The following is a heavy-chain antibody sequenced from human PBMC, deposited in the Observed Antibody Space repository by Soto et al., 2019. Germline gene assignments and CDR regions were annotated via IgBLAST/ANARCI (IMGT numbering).Heavy chain of an antibody. CDR2: ISWNSGSI. V-gene: IGHV3-9*01. D-gene: IGHD3-10*01. Sequence: GGSLRLSCAASGFTFDDYAMHWVRQAPGKGLEWVSGISWNSGSIGYADSVKGRFTISRDNAKNSLYLQMNSLRAEDTALYYCAKGAGSGIYYYMDVWGKGTTVTVSS. CDR3: AKGAGSGIYYYMDV. J-gene: IGHJ6*03. CDR1: GFTFDDYA.